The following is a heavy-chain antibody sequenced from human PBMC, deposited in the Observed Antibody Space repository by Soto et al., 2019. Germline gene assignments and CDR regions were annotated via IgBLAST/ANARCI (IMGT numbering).Heavy chain of an antibody. J-gene: IGHJ3*01. Sequence: QAKLVQSGGEVKRPGASVKVSCKDSGYTFNKYGFNWVRQAPGQGLEWMGRISAFNDYTNLAQKFQGRVTLTTDASTNTAYMELKILRSDDTALYYCARGRGGVVPAGTPDAFDVWGQGTMVTVSS. CDR2: ISAFNDYT. CDR3: ARGRGGVVPAGTPDAFDV. D-gene: IGHD6-13*01. CDR1: GYTFNKYG. V-gene: IGHV1-18*01.